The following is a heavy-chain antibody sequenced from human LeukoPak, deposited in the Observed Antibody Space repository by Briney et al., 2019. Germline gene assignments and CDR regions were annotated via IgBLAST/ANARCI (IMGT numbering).Heavy chain of an antibody. CDR1: GFTFSSYW. D-gene: IGHD3-3*01. V-gene: IGHV3-7*01. Sequence: GGSLRLSCAASGFTFSSYWMSWVRQAPGKGLEWVANIKQDGSEKYYVDSVKGRFTISRDNAKNSLYLQMNSLRAEDTAVYYWRSHDLYYDFLRGYFYSGHGTLVTVSS. J-gene: IGHJ4*01. CDR3: RSHDLYYDFLRGYFY. CDR2: IKQDGSEK.